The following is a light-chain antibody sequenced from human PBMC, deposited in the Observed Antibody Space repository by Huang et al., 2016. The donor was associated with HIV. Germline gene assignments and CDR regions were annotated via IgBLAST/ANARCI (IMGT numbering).Light chain of an antibody. Sequence: DIQMTQSPSILSASVGDRVTITCRASQSVSSWLAWYQQKAGKPPKRLIYKSSTLESGVPSRFSGSGSGTEFTLTISSLQPDDFATYYCQQYNTFWTCGQGTKV. CDR3: QQYNTFWT. CDR1: QSVSSW. J-gene: IGKJ1*01. V-gene: IGKV1-5*03. CDR2: KSS.